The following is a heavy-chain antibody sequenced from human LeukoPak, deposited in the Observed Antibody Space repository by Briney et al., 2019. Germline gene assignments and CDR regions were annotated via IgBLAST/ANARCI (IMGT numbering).Heavy chain of an antibody. CDR2: ISSSGSTI. J-gene: IGHJ4*02. V-gene: IGHV3-48*03. Sequence: PGGSLRLSCAASGFTFSSYEMNWVRQAPGKGLEWVSYISSSGSTIYYADSVKGRFTISRDNAKNSLYLQMNSLRAEDTAVYYCAREYSSSSDYWGQGTLVTVSS. D-gene: IGHD6-6*01. CDR1: GFTFSSYE. CDR3: AREYSSSSDY.